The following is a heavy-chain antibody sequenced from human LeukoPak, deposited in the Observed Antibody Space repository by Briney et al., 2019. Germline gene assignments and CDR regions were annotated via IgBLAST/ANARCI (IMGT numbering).Heavy chain of an antibody. CDR2: INKDGSEQ. CDR1: GFTFSSHW. CDR3: ARAGNLDC. V-gene: IGHV3-7*05. J-gene: IGHJ4*02. Sequence: GGSLRLSCVASGFTFSSHWMSWVRQAPGKGLEWVAIINKDGSEQYYADSVKGRFTISRDNAKNSVYLQMNSLRAEDTAVHYCARAGNLDCWGQGTLLTVSS.